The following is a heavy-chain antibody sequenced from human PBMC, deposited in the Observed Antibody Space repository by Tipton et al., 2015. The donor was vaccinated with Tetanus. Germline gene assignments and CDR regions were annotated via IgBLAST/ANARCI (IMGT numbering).Heavy chain of an antibody. CDR2: IKYDGSEI. CDR1: GFNIGRYW. Sequence: SLRLSCTASGFNIGRYWMTWVRQAPGKGLEWVASIKYDGSEIYSVDSVKGRFTVSRDNSKNSVFLQMNSLRTEDTAVYYCARLSANSYGYPQFDYWGQGTLVTVSS. D-gene: IGHD5-18*01. CDR3: ARLSANSYGYPQFDY. V-gene: IGHV3-7*01. J-gene: IGHJ4*02.